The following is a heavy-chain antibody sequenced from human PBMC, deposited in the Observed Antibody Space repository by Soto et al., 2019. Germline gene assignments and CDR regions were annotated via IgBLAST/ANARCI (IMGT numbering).Heavy chain of an antibody. CDR1: GFTFSSYG. CDR3: ARGRVKAGYCSGGSCDAIDY. Sequence: GGSLRLSCAASGFTFSSYGMHWVRQAPGKGLEWVAVIWYDGSNKYYADSVKGRFTISRDNSKNTLYLQMNSLRAEDTAVYYCARGRVKAGYCSGGSCDAIDYWGQGTLVTVSS. D-gene: IGHD2-15*01. J-gene: IGHJ4*02. CDR2: IWYDGSNK. V-gene: IGHV3-33*01.